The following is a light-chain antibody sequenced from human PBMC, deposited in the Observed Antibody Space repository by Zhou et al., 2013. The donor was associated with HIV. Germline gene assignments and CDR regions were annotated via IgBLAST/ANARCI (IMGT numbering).Light chain of an antibody. Sequence: EIVLTQSPGTLSLSPGGRATLSCRASQSVNHNFVAWYQQKPGQAPRLLIHRASSRATGIPDRFSGSGSGTDFTLTITRLEPEDFAAYYCQQFGSSPPTFGQGTKVEI. J-gene: IGKJ1*01. CDR2: RAS. CDR1: QSVNHNF. V-gene: IGKV3-20*01. CDR3: QQFGSSPPT.